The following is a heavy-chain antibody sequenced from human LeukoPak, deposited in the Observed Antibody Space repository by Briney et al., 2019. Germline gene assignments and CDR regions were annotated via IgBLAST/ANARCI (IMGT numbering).Heavy chain of an antibody. CDR2: ISYDGSNK. Sequence: PGESLRLSCAASGFTFSSYGMHWVRQAPGKGLEWVAVISYDGSNKYYADSVKGRFTISRDSSKNTLYLQMNSLRAEDTAVYYCANKRGLSGYFVYWGQGTLVTVSS. CDR3: ANKRGLSGYFVY. J-gene: IGHJ4*02. V-gene: IGHV3-30*18. CDR1: GFTFSSYG. D-gene: IGHD3-9*01.